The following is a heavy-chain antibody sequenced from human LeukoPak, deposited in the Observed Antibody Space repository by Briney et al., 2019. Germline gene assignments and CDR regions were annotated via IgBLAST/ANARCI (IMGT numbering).Heavy chain of an antibody. Sequence: SETLSLTCTVSGGSISGSYWSWIRQPPGKGLERIGSFYYGGNTNYNPSLKSRVTISVDTSKNQFSLNLSSVTAADTAVYYCARDPYRDNFFDPWGQGTLVTASS. CDR2: FYYGGNT. D-gene: IGHD1-26*01. J-gene: IGHJ5*02. CDR3: ARDPYRDNFFDP. CDR1: GGSISGSY. V-gene: IGHV4-59*01.